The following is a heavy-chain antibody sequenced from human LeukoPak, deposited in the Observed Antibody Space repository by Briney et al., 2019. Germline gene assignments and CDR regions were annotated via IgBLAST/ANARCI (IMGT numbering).Heavy chain of an antibody. D-gene: IGHD3-10*01. CDR2: ISSSSSYI. V-gene: IGHV3-21*01. CDR1: GLTFSSNA. Sequence: GGSLSLTCAASGLTFSSNAMSWVRQAPGKGLDGVSSISSSSSYIYYADSVKGRFTISRDNAKNSLYLQMNSLRAEDTAVYYCASPGPMTDFDYWGQGTLVTVSS. CDR3: ASPGPMTDFDY. J-gene: IGHJ4*02.